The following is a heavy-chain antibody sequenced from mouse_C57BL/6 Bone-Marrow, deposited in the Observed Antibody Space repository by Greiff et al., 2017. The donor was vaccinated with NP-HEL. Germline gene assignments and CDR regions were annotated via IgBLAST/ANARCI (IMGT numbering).Heavy chain of an antibody. CDR3: ARNVGYYGSSPYFDY. CDR1: GFSLTSYG. Sequence: VQLQQSGPGLVQPSQSLSITCTVSGFSLTSYGVHWVRQSPGKGLEWLGVIWSGGSTDYNVAFISSLSISKDNSKSQVFFKMNSLQADDTAIYYCARNVGYYGSSPYFDYWGQGTTLTVSS. V-gene: IGHV2-2*01. J-gene: IGHJ2*01. D-gene: IGHD1-1*01. CDR2: IWSGGST.